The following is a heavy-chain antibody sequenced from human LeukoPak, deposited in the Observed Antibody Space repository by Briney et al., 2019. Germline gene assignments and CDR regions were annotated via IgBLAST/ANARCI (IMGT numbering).Heavy chain of an antibody. D-gene: IGHD1-26*01. CDR2: IYHSGST. CDR3: AREEALGSGSFDY. Sequence: SETLSLTCTVSGYSISSDYYWGWIRQPPGKGLEWIGSIYHSGSTYYNPSLKSRVTISVDTSKNQFSLKLRSVTAADTAVYYCAREEALGSGSFDYWGQGTLVTVSS. J-gene: IGHJ4*02. CDR1: GYSISSDYY. V-gene: IGHV4-38-2*02.